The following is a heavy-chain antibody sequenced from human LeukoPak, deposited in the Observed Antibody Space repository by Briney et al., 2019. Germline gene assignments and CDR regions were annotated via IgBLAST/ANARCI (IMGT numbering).Heavy chain of an antibody. CDR2: IWYDGSNK. J-gene: IGHJ4*02. CDR3: ARDFFTTVVTPHFRGY. CDR1: GFTFSSYG. V-gene: IGHV3-33*01. D-gene: IGHD4-23*01. Sequence: GGSLRLSCAASGFTFSSYGMHWVRQAPGKGLEWVAVIWYDGSNKYYADSAKGRFTISRDNSKNTLYLQMNSLRAEDTAVYYCARDFFTTVVTPHFRGYWGQGTLVTVSS.